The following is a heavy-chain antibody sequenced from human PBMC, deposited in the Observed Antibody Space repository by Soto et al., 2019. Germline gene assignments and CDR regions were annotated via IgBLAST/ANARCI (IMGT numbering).Heavy chain of an antibody. CDR3: ARDLAAGDH. CDR2: INPASGST. V-gene: IGHV1-46*01. D-gene: IGHD6-13*01. Sequence: QVQLVQSGAEVKKPGASVKLSCRTSGYTFTHYYIHWVRQAPGQGLEWLGIINPASGSTNYAQDCQGRVTLTMDTSTTTVYMDLSGLRAEETAIFSCARDLAAGDHWGQGTLVTVSS. CDR1: GYTFTHYY. J-gene: IGHJ4*02.